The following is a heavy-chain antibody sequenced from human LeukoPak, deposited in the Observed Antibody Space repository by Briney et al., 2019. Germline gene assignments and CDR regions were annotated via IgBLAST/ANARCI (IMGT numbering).Heavy chain of an antibody. CDR1: GGTFSSYA. Sequence: ASVKVSCKASGGTFSSYAISWVRQAPGQGLEWMGGIIPIFGTANYAQKFQGRVTITTDESTSTAYMELSSLRSEDTAVYYCARDRGYCSGGSCYRKILRYYYYMDVWGKGTTVTVSS. J-gene: IGHJ6*03. CDR3: ARDRGYCSGGSCYRKILRYYYYMDV. V-gene: IGHV1-69*05. CDR2: IIPIFGTA. D-gene: IGHD2-15*01.